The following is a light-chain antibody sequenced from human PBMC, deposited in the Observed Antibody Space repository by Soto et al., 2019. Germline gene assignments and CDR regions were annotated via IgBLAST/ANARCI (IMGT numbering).Light chain of an antibody. V-gene: IGKV3-20*01. CDR1: QSVRGNY. CDR3: QQYDSSPLYT. J-gene: IGKJ2*01. CDR2: GAS. Sequence: DIVLTQSPGTLSLSPGARATLSCRASQSVRGNYLAWYQQKPGQAPRLLIYGASSRATGIPDRSSGSGSGTDFTLTISRLEPEDFAVYYCQQYDSSPLYTFGQGTKLEIK.